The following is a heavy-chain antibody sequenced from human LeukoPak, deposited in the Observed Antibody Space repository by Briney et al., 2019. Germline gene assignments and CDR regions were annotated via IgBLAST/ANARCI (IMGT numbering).Heavy chain of an antibody. V-gene: IGHV4-4*07. CDR2: IYTSGST. J-gene: IGHJ6*03. Sequence: PSETLSLTCTVSGGSISSYYWSWIRQPAGKGLEWIGRIYTSGSTNYNPSLKSRVTMSVDTSKNQFSLKLSSVTAADTAVYYCAGAVGDFWSGYYYYMDVWGKGTTVTVSS. CDR1: GGSISSYY. D-gene: IGHD3-3*01. CDR3: AGAVGDFWSGYYYYMDV.